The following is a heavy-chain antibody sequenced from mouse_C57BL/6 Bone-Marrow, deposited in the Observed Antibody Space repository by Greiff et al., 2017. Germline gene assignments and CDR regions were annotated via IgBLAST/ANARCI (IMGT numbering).Heavy chain of an antibody. D-gene: IGHD2-4*01. J-gene: IGHJ3*01. CDR3: ASPDDYDAAWFAY. CDR1: GFTFSDYY. Sequence: EVKLLESGGGLVQPGGSLKLSCAASGFTFSDYYMYWVRQTPEQGLEWVAKISNGGGGTYYPDTVKGRFTISRDNAKNTLYMQMSRLKSEDAAMYYCASPDDYDAAWFAYWGQGTLVTVSA. CDR2: ISNGGGGT. V-gene: IGHV5-12*01.